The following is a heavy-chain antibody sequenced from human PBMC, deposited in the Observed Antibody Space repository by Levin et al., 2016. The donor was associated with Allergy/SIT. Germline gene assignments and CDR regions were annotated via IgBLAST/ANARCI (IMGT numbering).Heavy chain of an antibody. V-gene: IGHV5-10-1*01. CDR2: IDPSDSYT. J-gene: IGHJ4*02. CDR3: ARHQGAIWPLDY. Sequence: KVSCKGSGYSFTSYWISWVRQMPGKGLEWMGRIDPSDSYTNYSPSFQGHVTISADKSISTAYLQWSSLKASDTAMYYCARHQGAIWPLDYWGQGTLVTVSS. CDR1: GYSFTSYW. D-gene: IGHD3-9*01.